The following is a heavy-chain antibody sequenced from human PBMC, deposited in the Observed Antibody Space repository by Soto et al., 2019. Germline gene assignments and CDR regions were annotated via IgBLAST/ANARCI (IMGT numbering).Heavy chain of an antibody. CDR3: ARSSGVSATNWFDA. D-gene: IGHD3-10*01. CDR1: GGSISSINW. CDR2: IYYSGST. V-gene: IGHV4-4*02. J-gene: IGHJ5*02. Sequence: QVHLQESGPGLVKPSGTLSLTCGVSGGSISSINWWSWVRQTPGKGLEWIGEIYYSGSTNYNPSLPSRVTMSIDKSKNQCFLNLTSVTAADTALYYCARSSGVSATNWFDAWGQGTLVTVSS.